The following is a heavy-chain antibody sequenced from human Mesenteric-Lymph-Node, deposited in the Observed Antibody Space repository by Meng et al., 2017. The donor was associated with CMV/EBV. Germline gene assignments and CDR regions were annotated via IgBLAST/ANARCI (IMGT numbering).Heavy chain of an antibody. J-gene: IGHJ4*02. CDR2: INHSGST. Sequence: HLQQGGGGMLKPSEPLSRTCAVYGGSFSGYYWSWLRQPPGKGLEWIGEINHSGSTNYNPSLKSRVTISVDTSKNQFSLKLSSVTAADTAVYYCARHQRWLKSEGGFNYWGQGTLVTVSS. V-gene: IGHV4-34*01. CDR3: ARHQRWLKSEGGFNY. CDR1: GGSFSGYY. D-gene: IGHD4-23*01.